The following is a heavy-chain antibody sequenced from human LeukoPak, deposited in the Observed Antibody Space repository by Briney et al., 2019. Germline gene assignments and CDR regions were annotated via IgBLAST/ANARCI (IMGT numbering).Heavy chain of an antibody. Sequence: PGGSLRLSCAASGFTFSSYGMHWVRQAPGKGLEWVAVILYDGSNKYYADSVKGRFTISRDNSKNTLYLQMDSLRAEDTAVYYCAKPYSSSWYYFDYWGQGTLVTVSS. J-gene: IGHJ4*02. CDR3: AKPYSSSWYYFDY. V-gene: IGHV3-30*18. CDR1: GFTFSSYG. CDR2: ILYDGSNK. D-gene: IGHD6-13*01.